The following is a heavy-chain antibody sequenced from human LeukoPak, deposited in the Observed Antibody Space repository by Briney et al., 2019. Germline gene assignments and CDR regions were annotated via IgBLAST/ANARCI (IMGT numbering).Heavy chain of an antibody. Sequence: PSQTLSLTCTVSGGSISSGSYYWSWIRQPAGKGLEWIGRINTSGSTNYNPSLKSRATISVDTSKNQFSLKLSSVTAADTAVYYCARNKPTILFDYWGQETLVTVSS. CDR1: GGSISSGSYY. CDR3: ARNKPTILFDY. V-gene: IGHV4-61*02. CDR2: INTSGST. J-gene: IGHJ4*02.